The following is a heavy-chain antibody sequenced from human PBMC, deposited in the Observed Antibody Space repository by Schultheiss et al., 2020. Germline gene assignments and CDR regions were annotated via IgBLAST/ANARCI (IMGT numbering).Heavy chain of an antibody. Sequence: GGSLRLSCAASGFTFSSYWMSWVRQAPGKGLEWVSAISGSGGSTYYADSVKGRFTISRDNSKNTLYLQMNSLRAEDTAVYYCAREEGGYMHNDYYYYYGMDVWGQGTTVTVSS. CDR3: AREEGGYMHNDYYYYYGMDV. CDR1: GFTFSSYW. D-gene: IGHD5-12*01. CDR2: ISGSGGST. J-gene: IGHJ6*02. V-gene: IGHV3-23*01.